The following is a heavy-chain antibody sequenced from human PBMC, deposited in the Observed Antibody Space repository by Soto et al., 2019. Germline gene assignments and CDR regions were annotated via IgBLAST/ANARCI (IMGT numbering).Heavy chain of an antibody. Sequence: ASVKVSCKASGYTFTGYYMHWVRQAPGQGLEWMGWINPNSGGTNYAQKFQGWVTMTRDTSISTAYMELSRLRSDDTAVYYCARGHYYGSGSYMDYFDYWGQGTLVTVSS. V-gene: IGHV1-2*04. CDR3: ARGHYYGSGSYMDYFDY. CDR2: INPNSGGT. J-gene: IGHJ4*02. CDR1: GYTFTGYY. D-gene: IGHD3-10*01.